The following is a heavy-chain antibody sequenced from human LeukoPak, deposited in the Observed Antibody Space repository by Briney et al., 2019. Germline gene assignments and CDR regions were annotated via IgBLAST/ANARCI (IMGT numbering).Heavy chain of an antibody. D-gene: IGHD6-19*01. J-gene: IGHJ4*02. Sequence: ASVTETCKASGYTFTSYYMHGVGQPPGQELEGMGLIIPSGGSTIYAQKFRGRVTMTRDTSTSTVYMDLSSLRPEDTAVYYCARDIRGGWYYFDYWGQGTLVTVSS. CDR2: IIPSGGST. CDR3: ARDIRGGWYYFDY. V-gene: IGHV1-46*01. CDR1: GYTFTSYY.